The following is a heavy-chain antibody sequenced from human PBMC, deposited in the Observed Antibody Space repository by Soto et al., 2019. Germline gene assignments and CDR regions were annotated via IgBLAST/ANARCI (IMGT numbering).Heavy chain of an antibody. D-gene: IGHD3-22*01. CDR1: GYTFTSYG. Sequence: ASVKVSCKASGYTFTSYGISWVRQAPGQGLEWMGWISAYNGNTNYAQKLQGRVTMTTDTSTSTAYMELGSLRSDDTAVYYCARDQSSGQIDYYYGMDVWGQGTTVTVSS. V-gene: IGHV1-18*01. CDR3: ARDQSSGQIDYYYGMDV. CDR2: ISAYNGNT. J-gene: IGHJ6*02.